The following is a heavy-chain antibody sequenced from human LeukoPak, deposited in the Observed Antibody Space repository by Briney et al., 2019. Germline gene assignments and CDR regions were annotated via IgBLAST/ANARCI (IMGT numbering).Heavy chain of an antibody. D-gene: IGHD3-16*01. CDR2: IYYSGST. Sequence: PSETLSLTCTVSGGSISSSSYYWGWIRQPPGKGLEWIGSIYYSGSTYYNPSLKSRVTISVDTSKNQFSLKLSSVTAADTAVYYCARDMITGAFDYWGQGILVTVSS. J-gene: IGHJ4*02. V-gene: IGHV4-39*07. CDR1: GGSISSSSYY. CDR3: ARDMITGAFDY.